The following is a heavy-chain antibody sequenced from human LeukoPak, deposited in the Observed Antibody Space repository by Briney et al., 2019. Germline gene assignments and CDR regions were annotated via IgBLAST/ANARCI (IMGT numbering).Heavy chain of an antibody. CDR3: ARDQSWTTGFDV. D-gene: IGHD2-8*02. J-gene: IGHJ3*01. Sequence: SQTLSLTCAISGDSVSSNSVTWSWIRQSPSRGLEWLGRTYYYRSEWYNNYAISVKSRIIINPDTSKNQSSLQLKSMTPEDTAVYYCARDQSWTTGFDVWGQGTIVTVSS. V-gene: IGHV6-1*01. CDR2: TYYYRSEWYN. CDR1: GDSVSSNSVT.